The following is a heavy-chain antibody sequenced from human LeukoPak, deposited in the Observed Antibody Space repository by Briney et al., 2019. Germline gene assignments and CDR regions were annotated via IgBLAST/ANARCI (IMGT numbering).Heavy chain of an antibody. V-gene: IGHV3-30*18. Sequence: PGRSLRLSCAASGFTFSSYGMHWVRQAPGKGLEWVAVISYDGSNKYYADSVKGRFTISRDNSKNTLYLQMNSLRAEDTAVYYCAKATSSSWYYXYYGVDVWXXXXTVTXSS. CDR1: GFTFSSYG. J-gene: IGHJ6*01. D-gene: IGHD6-13*01. CDR3: AKATSSSWYYXYYGVDV. CDR2: ISYDGSNK.